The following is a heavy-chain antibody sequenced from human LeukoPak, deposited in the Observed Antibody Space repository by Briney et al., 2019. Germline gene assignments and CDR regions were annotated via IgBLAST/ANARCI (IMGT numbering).Heavy chain of an antibody. V-gene: IGHV4-39*01. J-gene: IGHJ5*01. CDR1: AASFISSSHH. CDR3: VRHDGRGGATMGAFDS. Sequence: KASETLSLTCTVSAASFISSSHHWGWIRQSPGKGLEWIGTVYYGRTTYYNPSLDGRVTISLDTSANHSSLQLNSVTAADTAVYYCVRHDGRGGATMGAFDSWGQGSLVTVSS. CDR2: VYYGRTT. D-gene: IGHD5-12*01.